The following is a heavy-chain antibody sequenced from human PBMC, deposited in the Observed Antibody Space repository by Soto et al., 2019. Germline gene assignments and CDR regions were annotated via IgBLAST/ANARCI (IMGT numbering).Heavy chain of an antibody. D-gene: IGHD6-19*01. J-gene: IGHJ1*01. CDR1: GGSVSGGVYY. Sequence: QVQLQESGPGLVKPSQTLSLTCTVSGGSVSGGVYYWNWIRQHPEKGLEWIGYIYYSGSTYYNPSLRSRVTISADTSKNQFSLKLSSVTVADKAVYYCARYSVAGAGYFQHWGQGTQVIVSS. CDR2: IYYSGST. V-gene: IGHV4-31*03. CDR3: ARYSVAGAGYFQH.